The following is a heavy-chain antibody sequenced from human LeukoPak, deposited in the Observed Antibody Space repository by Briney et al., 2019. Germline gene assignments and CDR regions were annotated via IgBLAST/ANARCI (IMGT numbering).Heavy chain of an antibody. Sequence: PGGSLRLSCAASRFTFSSYGMHWVRQAPGKGLEWVAYIQYDGSNEQYADSVKGRFSISRDSSKNILYLQMNSLRAEDTAVYYCAKDSRTFGGVIVSGTFDYWGQGTLVTVSS. CDR1: RFTFSSYG. D-gene: IGHD3-16*02. J-gene: IGHJ4*02. CDR3: AKDSRTFGGVIVSGTFDY. V-gene: IGHV3-30*02. CDR2: IQYDGSNE.